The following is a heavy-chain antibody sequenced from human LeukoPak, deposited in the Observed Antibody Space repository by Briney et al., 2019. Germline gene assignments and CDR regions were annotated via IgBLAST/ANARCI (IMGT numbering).Heavy chain of an antibody. CDR3: ARDTGLDY. V-gene: IGHV3-33*08. J-gene: IGHJ4*02. CDR1: GFTLSGSA. Sequence: GGSLRLSCVASGFTLSGSALHWVRQAPGKGLKWVAVIWYDGSNKYYADSVKGRFTISRDNSKNTLYLQMNSLRAEDTAVYYCARDTGLDYWGQGTLVTVSS. CDR2: IWYDGSNK. D-gene: IGHD4-17*01.